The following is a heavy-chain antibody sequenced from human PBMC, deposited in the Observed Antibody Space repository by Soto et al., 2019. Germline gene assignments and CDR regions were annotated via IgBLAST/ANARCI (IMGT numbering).Heavy chain of an antibody. CDR2: ISHSGSR. Sequence: QVQLQQWGAGLLKASETLSLTCVVSGGSFSGYFWTWIGQSPGRGLEWIGEISHSGSRNYNPAFQSRVIISVDSSKNHVSLKLSSATAAYSARYFCARGLAYDRPITVAEPFDSWGQGTLVTVSS. D-gene: IGHD6-19*01. V-gene: IGHV4-34*02. CDR1: GGSFSGYF. J-gene: IGHJ4*02. CDR3: ARGLAYDRPITVAEPFDS.